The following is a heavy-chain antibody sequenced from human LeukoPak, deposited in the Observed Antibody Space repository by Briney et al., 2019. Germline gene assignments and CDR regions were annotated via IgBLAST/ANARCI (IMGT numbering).Heavy chain of an antibody. CDR2: ISAYNGNT. Sequence: GSVKVSCKASGGTFSSYAISWVRQAPGQGLEWMGWISAYNGNTNYAQKLQGRVTMTTDTSTSTAYMELRSLRSDDTAVYYCARLAARDLGVDYWGQGTLVTVSS. J-gene: IGHJ4*02. V-gene: IGHV1-18*01. CDR3: ARLAARDLGVDY. D-gene: IGHD6-6*01. CDR1: GGTFSSYA.